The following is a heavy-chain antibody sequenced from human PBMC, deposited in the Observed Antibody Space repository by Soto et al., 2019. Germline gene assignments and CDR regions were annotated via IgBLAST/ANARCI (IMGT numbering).Heavy chain of an antibody. J-gene: IGHJ6*03. CDR3: AKYWSSSWYWVIDYMDV. Sequence: ESGGGVVQPGRSLRLSCAASGFTFSSYGMHWVRQAPGKGLEWVAVISYDGSNKYYADSVKGRFTISRDNSKNTLYLQMNSLRAEDTAVYYCAKYWSSSWYWVIDYMDVWGKGTTVTVSS. CDR2: ISYDGSNK. V-gene: IGHV3-30*18. CDR1: GFTFSSYG. D-gene: IGHD6-13*01.